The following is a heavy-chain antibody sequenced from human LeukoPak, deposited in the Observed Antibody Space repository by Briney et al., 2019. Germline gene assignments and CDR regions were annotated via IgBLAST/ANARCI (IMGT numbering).Heavy chain of an antibody. V-gene: IGHV4-4*02. CDR3: ARGSGSYNFQH. Sequence: PSETLSLTCAVSGVSISSNLWWTWVRQPPGKGLEWIAEIHHSGSINYNPSLKSRVTISVDKAKNQFSLNLNSVTAADTAVYYCARGSGSYNFQHWGQGTLVTVSS. J-gene: IGHJ1*01. CDR1: GVSISSNLW. D-gene: IGHD3-10*01. CDR2: IHHSGSI.